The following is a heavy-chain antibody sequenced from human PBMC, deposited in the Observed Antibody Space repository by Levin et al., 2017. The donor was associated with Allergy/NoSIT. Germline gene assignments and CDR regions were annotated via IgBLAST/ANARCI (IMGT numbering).Heavy chain of an antibody. D-gene: IGHD5-24*01. V-gene: IGHV1-69*13. CDR3: ARQHSTRDGYNLWDLGY. CDR1: GGTFSTYA. J-gene: IGHJ4*02. Sequence: ASVKVSCKASGGTFSTYAITWVRQAPGQGLEWMGGIIPIFGTPNYAQKFQGRVTITADESTNTAYMELSSLRSEDTAVYYCARQHSTRDGYNLWDLGYWGQGTLVTVSS. CDR2: IIPIFGTP.